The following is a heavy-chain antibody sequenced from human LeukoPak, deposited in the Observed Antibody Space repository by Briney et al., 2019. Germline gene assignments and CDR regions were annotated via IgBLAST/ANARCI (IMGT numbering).Heavy chain of an antibody. CDR3: ARERNFISDY. D-gene: IGHD2-21*01. Sequence: ASVKVSCKASGYTFTGYYMHWVRQAPGQGLEWMGWINPNSGDTNSAQKFQGRVTVTRDTSISTAYMELSRLRSDDTAVYYCARERNFISDYWGQGTLVTVSS. CDR2: INPNSGDT. CDR1: GYTFTGYY. V-gene: IGHV1-2*02. J-gene: IGHJ4*02.